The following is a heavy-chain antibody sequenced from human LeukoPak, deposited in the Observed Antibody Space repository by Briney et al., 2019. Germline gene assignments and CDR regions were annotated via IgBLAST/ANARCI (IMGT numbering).Heavy chain of an antibody. CDR1: GGTFSSYA. CDR2: INPNSGGT. J-gene: IGHJ6*02. D-gene: IGHD3-3*01. Sequence: ASVKVSCKASGGTFSSYAISWVRQAPGQGLEWMGWINPNSGGTNYAQKFQGRVTMTRDTSISTAYMELSRLGSDDTAVYYCARVSDPLRFFYYYGMDVWGQGTTVTVSS. V-gene: IGHV1-2*02. CDR3: ARVSDPLRFFYYYGMDV.